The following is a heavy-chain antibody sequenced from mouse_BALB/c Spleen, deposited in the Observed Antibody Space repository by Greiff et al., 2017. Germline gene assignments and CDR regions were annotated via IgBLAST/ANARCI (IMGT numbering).Heavy chain of an antibody. CDR1: GFSLTSYG. V-gene: IGHV2-4-1*01. J-gene: IGHJ3*01. CDR3: ARNSGYDRAGFAY. CDR2: IWSGGST. Sequence: VQLQQSGPGLVQPSQSLSITCTVSGFSLTSYGVHWVRQSPGKGLEWLGVIWSGGSTDYNAAFISRLSISKDNSKSQVFFKMNSLQADDTAIYYCARNSGYDRAGFAYWGQGTLVTVSA. D-gene: IGHD2-2*01.